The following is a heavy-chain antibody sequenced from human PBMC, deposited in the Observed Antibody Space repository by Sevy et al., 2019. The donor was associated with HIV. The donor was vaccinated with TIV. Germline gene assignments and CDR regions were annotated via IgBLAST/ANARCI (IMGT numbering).Heavy chain of an antibody. J-gene: IGHJ4*02. D-gene: IGHD6-13*01. Sequence: ASVKVSCKASGGTFSSYAISWVRQAPGQGLEWMGGMIAIFGTSNYAQNFQGRVTITAGESTSTTYMELSSLRSEDTAIYYCAKVGSAGLGAYFDYWGQGTLVTVSS. CDR2: MIAIFGTS. CDR3: AKVGSAGLGAYFDY. CDR1: GGTFSSYA. V-gene: IGHV1-69*13.